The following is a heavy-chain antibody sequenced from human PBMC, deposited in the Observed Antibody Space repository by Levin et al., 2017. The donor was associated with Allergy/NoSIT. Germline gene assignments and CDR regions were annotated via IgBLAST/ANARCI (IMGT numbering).Heavy chain of an antibody. J-gene: IGHJ3*02. CDR3: ARYTRLSRTFDI. CDR1: GYTFTSYG. CDR2: ISAYNGNT. V-gene: IGHV1-18*01. D-gene: IGHD2-2*02. Sequence: GESLKISCKASGYTFTSYGISWVRQAPGQGLEWMGWISAYNGNTNYAQKLQGRVTMTTDTSTSTAYMELRSLRSDDTAVYYCARYTRLSRTFDIWGQGTMVTVSS.